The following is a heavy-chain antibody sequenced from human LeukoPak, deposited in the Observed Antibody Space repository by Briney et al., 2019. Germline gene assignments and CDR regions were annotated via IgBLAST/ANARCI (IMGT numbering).Heavy chain of an antibody. D-gene: IGHD5-18*01. Sequence: PSETLSLTCTVSGGSISSSSYYWGWIRQPPGKGLEWIGSIYYSGSTYYNPSLKSRATISVDTSKNQFSLKLRSVTAADTAVYYCARLFSDTAMVRDSYYYYYMDVWGKGTTVTVSS. V-gene: IGHV4-39*01. CDR3: ARLFSDTAMVRDSYYYYYMDV. J-gene: IGHJ6*03. CDR2: IYYSGST. CDR1: GGSISSSSYY.